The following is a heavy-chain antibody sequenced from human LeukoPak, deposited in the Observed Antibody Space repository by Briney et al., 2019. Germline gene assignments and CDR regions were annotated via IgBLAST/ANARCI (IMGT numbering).Heavy chain of an antibody. CDR1: SYSITRGYY. V-gene: IGHV4-38-2*02. CDR3: TRDSGTTGEVKFDP. D-gene: IGHD3-10*01. CDR2: IYGTGTI. Sequence: PSGTLSLTCTVSSYSITRGYYWGWIRQPAGKGLEWIGRIYGTGTITYNPSLQSRVTMSVDTSKNEFSLKMSSVTAADTAVYYCTRDSGTTGEVKFDPWGQGTLVAVSS. J-gene: IGHJ5*02.